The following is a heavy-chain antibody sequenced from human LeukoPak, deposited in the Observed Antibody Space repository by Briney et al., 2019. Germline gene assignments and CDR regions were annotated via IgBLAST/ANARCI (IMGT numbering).Heavy chain of an antibody. Sequence: GGSLRLSCGVSGFTFRSYAMSWVRQAPGKGLEWVSAISGSGGSTYYADSVKGRFTISRDNSKNTLYLQMNSLRAEDTAVYYCAKDSELRYFDWLSTQYFDYWGQGTLVTVSS. D-gene: IGHD3-9*01. CDR2: ISGSGGST. J-gene: IGHJ4*02. V-gene: IGHV3-23*01. CDR1: GFTFRSYA. CDR3: AKDSELRYFDWLSTQYFDY.